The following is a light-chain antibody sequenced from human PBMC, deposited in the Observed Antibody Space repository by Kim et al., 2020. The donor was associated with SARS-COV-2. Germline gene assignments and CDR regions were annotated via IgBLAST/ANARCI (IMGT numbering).Light chain of an antibody. Sequence: DIQMTQSPSSLSASVGDTVTITCRASQGISNYLAWYQQKPGKVPKVLIFGASALQSGVPSRFSGSGSGTDFTLTISSLQPEDVATYYCQKYNCAPWTFGQGTKVDIK. CDR2: GAS. V-gene: IGKV1-27*01. J-gene: IGKJ1*01. CDR3: QKYNCAPWT. CDR1: QGISNY.